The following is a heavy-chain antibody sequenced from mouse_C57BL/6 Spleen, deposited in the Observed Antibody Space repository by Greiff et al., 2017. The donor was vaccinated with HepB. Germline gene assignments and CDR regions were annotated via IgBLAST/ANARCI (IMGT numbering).Heavy chain of an antibody. CDR1: GFTFSDYG. J-gene: IGHJ4*01. D-gene: IGHD2-10*01. CDR3: ARAYSSMDY. Sequence: EVQWVESGGGLVKPGGSLKLSCAASGFTFSDYGMHWVRQAPEKGLEWVAYISSGSSTIYYADTVKGRFTISRDNAKNTLFLQMTSLRSEDTAMYYCARAYSSMDYWGQGTSVTVSS. V-gene: IGHV5-17*01. CDR2: ISSGSSTI.